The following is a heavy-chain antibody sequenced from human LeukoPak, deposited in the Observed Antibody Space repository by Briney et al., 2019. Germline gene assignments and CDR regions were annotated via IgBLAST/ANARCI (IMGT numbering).Heavy chain of an antibody. V-gene: IGHV1-69*17. Sequence: ASVKVSCKASGGTFISYAISWVRQAPGQGLEWMGGIIPIFGIANYAQKFQGRVTITADKSTSTAYMELSSLRSEDTAVCYCARDVDTAAGFGMDVWGQGTTVTVSS. CDR2: IIPIFGIA. D-gene: IGHD5-18*01. CDR3: ARDVDTAAGFGMDV. J-gene: IGHJ6*02. CDR1: GGTFISYA.